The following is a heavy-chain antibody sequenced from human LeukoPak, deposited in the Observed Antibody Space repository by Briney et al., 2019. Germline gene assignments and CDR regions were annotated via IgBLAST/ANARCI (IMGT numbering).Heavy chain of an antibody. V-gene: IGHV4-59*01. CDR3: AREGMVRGVSD. CDR1: GGSISSYY. CDR2: IYYSGST. D-gene: IGHD3-10*01. J-gene: IGHJ4*02. Sequence: SETLSLTCTVSGGSISSYYWSWIRQPPGKGLEWIGYIYYSGSTNYNPSLKSRVTISVDTSENQFSLKLSSVTAADTAVYYCAREGMVRGVSDWGQGTLVTVSS.